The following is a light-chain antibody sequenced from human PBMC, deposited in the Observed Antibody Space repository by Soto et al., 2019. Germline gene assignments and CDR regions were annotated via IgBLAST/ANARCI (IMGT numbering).Light chain of an antibody. J-gene: IGLJ7*01. CDR2: EVS. V-gene: IGLV2-14*01. CDR1: SSDVGGYKY. Sequence: QSALTQPRSVSGSPGQSVTISCTGTSSDVGGYKYVSWYQQHPGKVPKLMISEVSNRPSGVSNRFSGSKSGNTASLTISGLQAEDEADYYCSSYTSSSAYVVFGGGTQLTVL. CDR3: SSYTSSSAYVV.